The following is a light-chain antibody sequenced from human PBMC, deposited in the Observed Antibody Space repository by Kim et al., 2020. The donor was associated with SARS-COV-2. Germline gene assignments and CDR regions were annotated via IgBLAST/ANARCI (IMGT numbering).Light chain of an antibody. CDR1: QRISNL. V-gene: IGKV1-5*01. CDR2: DAS. Sequence: SASVGDRVPLTCRASQRISNLLAWYQQKPGRAPKLLIYDASSLQSGVPSRFSGSRSGTEFTLTINSLQPDDFATYYCQQSNSPWTFGQGTKVDIK. J-gene: IGKJ1*01. CDR3: QQSNSPWT.